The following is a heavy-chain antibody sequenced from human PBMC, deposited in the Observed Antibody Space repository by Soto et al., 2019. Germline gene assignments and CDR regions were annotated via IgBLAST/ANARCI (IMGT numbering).Heavy chain of an antibody. CDR3: AGGLGCTNGVCYTAFDI. Sequence: GGSLRLSCAASGFTFSSYGMHWVRQAPGKGLEWVAVIWYDGSNKYYADSVKGRFTISRDNSKNTLYLQMNSLRAEDEAVYYCAGGLGCTNGVCYTAFDIWGQGTMVTVSS. J-gene: IGHJ3*02. V-gene: IGHV3-33*01. CDR2: IWYDGSNK. D-gene: IGHD2-8*01. CDR1: GFTFSSYG.